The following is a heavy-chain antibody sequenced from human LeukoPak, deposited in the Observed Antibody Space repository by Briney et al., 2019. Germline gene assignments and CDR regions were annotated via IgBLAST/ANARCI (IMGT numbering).Heavy chain of an antibody. CDR2: ITSSSSYI. D-gene: IGHD3-10*01. J-gene: IGHJ6*02. Sequence: GGSLRLSCAASAFNFKTFSMNWVRQAPGKGLEWVSSITSSSSYIYYADSVRGRFTISRDNAKNSLYLRMNSLRAEDTAVYYCARDPGGSYYYYGMDVWGQGTTVTVSS. CDR3: ARDPGGSYYYYGMDV. V-gene: IGHV3-21*01. CDR1: AFNFKTFS.